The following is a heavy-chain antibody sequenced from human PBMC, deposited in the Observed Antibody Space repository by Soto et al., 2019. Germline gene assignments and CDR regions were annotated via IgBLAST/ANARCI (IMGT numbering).Heavy chain of an antibody. CDR2: IIPIFGTA. D-gene: IGHD2-2*01. Sequence: SVKVSCKASGCTFSSYAISWVRQAPGPGLEWMGVIIPIFGTANYAQKFQGRVTITADESTSTAYMELSSLRSEDTAVYYCARVPKMGRHIAVVPAAMEDMDVWGQGTTVTVSS. CDR3: ARVPKMGRHIAVVPAAMEDMDV. J-gene: IGHJ6*02. CDR1: GCTFSSYA. V-gene: IGHV1-69*13.